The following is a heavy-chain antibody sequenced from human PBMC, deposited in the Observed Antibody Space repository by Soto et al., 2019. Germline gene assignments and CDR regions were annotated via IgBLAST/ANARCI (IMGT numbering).Heavy chain of an antibody. CDR2: IYYSGST. D-gene: IGHD1-1*01. J-gene: IGHJ4*02. CDR1: GGSISSGGYY. V-gene: IGHV4-31*03. CDR3: ASQKLDVPAYFDY. Sequence: TSETLSLTCTVSGGSISSGGYYWSWIRQHPGKGLEWIGYIYYSGSTYYNPSLKSRVTISVDTSKNQFSLKLSSVTAADTAVYYCASQKLDVPAYFDYWGQGTLVTVSS.